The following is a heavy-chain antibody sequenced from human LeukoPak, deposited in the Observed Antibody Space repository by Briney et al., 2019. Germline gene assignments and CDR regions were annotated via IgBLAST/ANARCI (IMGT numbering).Heavy chain of an antibody. J-gene: IGHJ4*02. CDR1: GFSFSSYA. Sequence: PGGSLRLSCAASGFSFSSYAMHWVRQAPGKGLGWVAVISYDGSNKYYADSVKGRFTISRDNSKNTLYLQMNVLRAEDTAVYYCARDRTHYYGSGSYLPYWGQGTLVTVSS. D-gene: IGHD3-10*01. V-gene: IGHV3-30-3*01. CDR2: ISYDGSNK. CDR3: ARDRTHYYGSGSYLPY.